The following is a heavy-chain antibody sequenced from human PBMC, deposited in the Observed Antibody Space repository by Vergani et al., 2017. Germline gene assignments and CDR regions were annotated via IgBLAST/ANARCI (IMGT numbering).Heavy chain of an antibody. Sequence: EVQLVESGGGLVQPGGSLRVSCSASGFRVTTSYMSWVRQAPGKGLEWVSVIKSDGRTSYAESVRGRFTISRDTSRNAVYLQMNILRVEDTGVYYCTRSECSCTTCYGHYFDLWGHGILVTVSS. CDR3: TRSECSCTTCYGHYFDL. V-gene: IGHV3-66*02. J-gene: IGHJ4*01. D-gene: IGHD2/OR15-2a*01. CDR2: IKSDGRT. CDR1: GFRVTTSY.